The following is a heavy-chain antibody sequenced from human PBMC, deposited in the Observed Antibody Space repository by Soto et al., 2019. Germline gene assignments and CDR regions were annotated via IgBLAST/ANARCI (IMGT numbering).Heavy chain of an antibody. D-gene: IGHD3-16*02. V-gene: IGHV3-15*01. CDR2: IKSKTDGGTT. Sequence: EVQLVESGGGLVKPGVSLRLSCAASGFTFSNAWMSWVRQAPGKGLEWVGRIKSKTDGGTTDYAAPVKGRFTISRDDSKSPLYLQMNSLKTEDTAVYYCTTYDYIWGSYRPVTPIYYFDDWGQGTLVTVSS. J-gene: IGHJ4*02. CDR3: TTYDYIWGSYRPVTPIYYFDD. CDR1: GFTFSNAW.